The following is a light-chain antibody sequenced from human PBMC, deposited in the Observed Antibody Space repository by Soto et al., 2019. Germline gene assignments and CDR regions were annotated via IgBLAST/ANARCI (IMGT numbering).Light chain of an antibody. CDR1: SSDVGIYDY. CDR2: EVS. CDR3: CSHTTTSIRI. J-gene: IGLJ1*01. Sequence: QSVLTQPASVSESPGQSITISCTGTSSDVGIYDYVSWYQQHPDKAPKLIIYEVSNRPSGVSDRFSGSKSGYTASLTISGLQPEDEADYYCCSHTTTSIRIFGTGTKVTVL. V-gene: IGLV2-14*01.